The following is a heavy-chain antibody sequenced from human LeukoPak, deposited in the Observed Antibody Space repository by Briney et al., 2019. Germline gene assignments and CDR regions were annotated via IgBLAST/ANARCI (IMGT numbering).Heavy chain of an antibody. CDR2: INHSGST. D-gene: IGHD3-22*01. CDR3: ARIVITPRFDP. J-gene: IGHJ5*02. V-gene: IGHV4-34*01. Sequence: SETLSLTCAVYGGSFSGYYWSWIRQPPGKGLEWIGEINHSGSTNYNPSLKSRVTISVDTSKNQFSLKPSSVTAADTAVYYCARIVITPRFDPWGQGTLVTVSS. CDR1: GGSFSGYY.